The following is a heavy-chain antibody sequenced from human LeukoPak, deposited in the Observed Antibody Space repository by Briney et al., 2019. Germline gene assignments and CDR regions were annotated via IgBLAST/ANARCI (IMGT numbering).Heavy chain of an antibody. J-gene: IGHJ4*02. Sequence: GGSLRLSCAASGFTFSNAWMTWVRQAPGKGLEWVGRITTESEGGIIDYAAPVKGRFTISRDDSKTTLYLQMNSLKTEDTAVYYCITAYYDSSGYYVYWGQGTLVTVSS. CDR1: GFTFSNAW. V-gene: IGHV3-15*01. CDR3: ITAYYDSSGYYVY. CDR2: ITTESEGGII. D-gene: IGHD3-22*01.